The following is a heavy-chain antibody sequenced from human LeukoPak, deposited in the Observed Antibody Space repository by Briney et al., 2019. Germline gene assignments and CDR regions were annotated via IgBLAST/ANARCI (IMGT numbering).Heavy chain of an antibody. Sequence: SQTLSLTCAISGDSVSRNSAAWNWIRQSPSRGLEWLGRTYYRSKWYNDYAVSVKSRISINPDTSKNQFSLQLNSVTPEDTAVYYCEREDYYGSGSRVDYWGQGTLSPSPQ. V-gene: IGHV6-1*01. CDR3: EREDYYGSGSRVDY. D-gene: IGHD3-10*01. CDR1: GDSVSRNSAA. CDR2: TYYRSKWYN. J-gene: IGHJ4*02.